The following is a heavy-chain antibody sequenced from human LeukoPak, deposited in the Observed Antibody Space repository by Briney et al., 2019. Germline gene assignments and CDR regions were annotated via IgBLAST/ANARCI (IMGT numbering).Heavy chain of an antibody. V-gene: IGHV4-38-2*02. D-gene: IGHD3-10*01. J-gene: IGHJ3*02. CDR2: IFHSGSS. CDR3: ARGQSCGSGSYCAFDI. Sequence: SETLSLTCTVSGYSISSGYYWGWIRQPPGKGLEWIGSIFHSGSSYYNPSLKSRVTISVDKSKNQFSLKLSSVTAADTAVYYCARGQSCGSGSYCAFDIWGQGTMVTVSS. CDR1: GYSISSGYY.